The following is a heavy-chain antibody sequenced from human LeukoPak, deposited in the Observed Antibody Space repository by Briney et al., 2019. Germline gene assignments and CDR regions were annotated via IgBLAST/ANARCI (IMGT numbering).Heavy chain of an antibody. J-gene: IGHJ4*02. Sequence: GGSLRLSCAASGFTFSNYAMSWVRQAPGKGLEWVSAISANGGGTYYAASVKGRFTISRDSSTNALYLQVNSLRAEDTAVYYCAKATKSIVVDNYFDYWGQGTLVTVSS. CDR3: AKATKSIVVDNYFDY. CDR2: ISANGGGT. V-gene: IGHV3-23*01. CDR1: GFTFSNYA. D-gene: IGHD3-22*01.